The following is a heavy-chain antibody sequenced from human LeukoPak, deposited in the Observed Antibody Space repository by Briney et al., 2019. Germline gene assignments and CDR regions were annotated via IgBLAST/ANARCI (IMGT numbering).Heavy chain of an antibody. CDR2: ISSSSSTI. CDR1: GFTFSNYS. V-gene: IGHV3-48*04. D-gene: IGHD4/OR15-4a*01. J-gene: IGHJ3*02. Sequence: GGSLRLSCAASGFTFSNYSMNWVRQAPGKGLEWVSYISSSSSTIYYADSVKGRFTISRDNAKNSLYLQMNSLRAEDTAVYYCARSTIRDAFDIWGQGTMVTVSS. CDR3: ARSTIRDAFDI.